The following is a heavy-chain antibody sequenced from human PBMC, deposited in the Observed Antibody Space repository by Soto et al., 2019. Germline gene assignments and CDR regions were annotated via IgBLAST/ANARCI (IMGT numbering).Heavy chain of an antibody. CDR3: TRSRRSILMVYGFGGMDV. V-gene: IGHV3-23*01. CDR1: GFTVGSHA. J-gene: IGHJ6*02. D-gene: IGHD2-8*01. CDR2: ISGSGDGT. Sequence: PGGSRRLSWAASGFTVGSHAMSWGRQAPGKGLEWVSSISGSGDGTYYGDSVKGRFTISRDSSSSTLHLQMDNLRGEDTAVYFCTRSRRSILMVYGFGGMDVWGQGTTVTVSS.